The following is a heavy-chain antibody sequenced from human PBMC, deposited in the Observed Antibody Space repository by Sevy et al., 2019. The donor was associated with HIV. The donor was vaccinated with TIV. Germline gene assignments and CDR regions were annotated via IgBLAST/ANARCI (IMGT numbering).Heavy chain of an antibody. J-gene: IGHJ5*02. V-gene: IGHV1-46*03. Sequence: ASVKVSCKASGYTFTSYYMHWVRQAPGQGLEWMGIINPSGGSTSYAQKFQGRVTMTRDTSTSTVYMELSSLRAEDTAVYYCARDLRYCSGGSCYYRYWFDPWGQGTLVTVSS. CDR3: ARDLRYCSGGSCYYRYWFDP. D-gene: IGHD2-15*01. CDR2: INPSGGST. CDR1: GYTFTSYY.